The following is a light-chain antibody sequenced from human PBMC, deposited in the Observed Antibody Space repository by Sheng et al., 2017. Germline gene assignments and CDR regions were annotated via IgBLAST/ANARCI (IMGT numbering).Light chain of an antibody. CDR1: QNVLTN. CDR3: QQYNSWPPTRST. CDR2: GAS. Sequence: ETVMTQSPVSLSVSPGERATLSCRASQNVLTNLAWYQHKPGQAPRLLIYGASTRATGVPARFSGSGSGTEFTLTISSLQSEDFAVYYCQQYNSWPPTRSTFGG. V-gene: IGKV3-15*01. J-gene: IGKJ4*02.